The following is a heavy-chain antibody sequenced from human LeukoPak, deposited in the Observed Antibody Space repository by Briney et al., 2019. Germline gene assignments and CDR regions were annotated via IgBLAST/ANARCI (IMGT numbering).Heavy chain of an antibody. CDR3: ARSATTITVYDY. V-gene: IGHV3-53*01. D-gene: IGHD4-11*01. Sequence: GGSLRLSCAASGFTVSGNYMSWVRQAPGKGLEWVSVIYSGGSTYYADSVKGRFTISRDNSKNTLYLQMNSLRAGDTAVYYCARSATTITVYDYWGQGALVTVSS. J-gene: IGHJ4*02. CDR1: GFTVSGNY. CDR2: IYSGGST.